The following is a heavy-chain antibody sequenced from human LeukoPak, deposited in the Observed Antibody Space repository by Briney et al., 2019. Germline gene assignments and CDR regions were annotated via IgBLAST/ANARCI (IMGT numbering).Heavy chain of an antibody. CDR2: ISGSGGST. Sequence: PGGSLRLSCAASGFTFSSYAMSWVRQPPGKGRGWVSAISGSGGSTYYADSVKGRFTISRDNSKNTLYLQMNSLRAEDTAVYYCVKETTGHSYGDYWGQGTLVTVSS. J-gene: IGHJ4*02. CDR1: GFTFSSYA. D-gene: IGHD5-18*01. CDR3: VKETTGHSYGDY. V-gene: IGHV3-23*01.